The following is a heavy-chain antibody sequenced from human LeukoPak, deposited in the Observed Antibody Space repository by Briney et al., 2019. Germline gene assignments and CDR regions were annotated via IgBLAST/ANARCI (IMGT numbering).Heavy chain of an antibody. CDR3: AREIGTEVV. D-gene: IGHD1-1*01. J-gene: IGHJ6*02. CDR1: GGSISSYY. V-gene: IGHV4-59*12. CDR2: IHYRGST. Sequence: SETLSLTCTVSGGSISSYYWNWIRQPPGEGLEWIGYIHYRGSTDYNSSLTSRVTISVDTSKNQFSLKLSSVTAADTAVYYCAREIGTEVVWGQGTTVTVSS.